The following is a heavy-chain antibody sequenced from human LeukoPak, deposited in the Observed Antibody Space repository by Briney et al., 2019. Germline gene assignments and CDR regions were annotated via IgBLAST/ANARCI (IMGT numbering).Heavy chain of an antibody. Sequence: PSETLSLTCAVSGGSISSGGYSWSWIRQPPGKGLEWIGYIYHSGSTYYNPSLKSRVTISVDRSKNQFSLKLSSVTAADTAVYYCARGGVVPDQSTWYGMDVWGQGTTVTVSS. CDR1: GGSISSGGYS. J-gene: IGHJ6*02. CDR2: IYHSGST. CDR3: ARGGVVPDQSTWYGMDV. V-gene: IGHV4-30-2*01. D-gene: IGHD2-2*01.